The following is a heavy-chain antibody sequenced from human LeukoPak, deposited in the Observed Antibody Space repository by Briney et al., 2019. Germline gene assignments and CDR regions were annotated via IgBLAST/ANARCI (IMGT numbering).Heavy chain of an antibody. CDR2: IWNDGSNT. D-gene: IGHD1-14*01. V-gene: IGHV3-33*01. Sequence: PGGSLRLSCAASGFTLSSNGMHWVRQAPVKGLEWVAVIWNDGSNTYYADSVKGRFTVSRDNSKNTLYLQMNSLRAEDTALYYCARDVSGHNWFDPWGQGTLVTVSS. CDR1: GFTLSSNG. J-gene: IGHJ5*02. CDR3: ARDVSGHNWFDP.